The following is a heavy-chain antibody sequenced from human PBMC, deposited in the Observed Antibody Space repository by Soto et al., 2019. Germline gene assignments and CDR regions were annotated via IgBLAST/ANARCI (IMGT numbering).Heavy chain of an antibody. Sequence: PSETLSLPCAVSNGSISSSNWWSWVRQPPGKGLEWIGEINNRATSNYNPTRQSRVTISVDKSKNQLSLRLNSVTAADTAVYYCAIDGSPSFGTCFDSWGQGSLVTVSS. CDR3: AIDGSPSFGTCFDS. CDR2: INNRATS. D-gene: IGHD3-3*01. CDR1: NGSISSSNW. J-gene: IGHJ5*01. V-gene: IGHV4-4*02.